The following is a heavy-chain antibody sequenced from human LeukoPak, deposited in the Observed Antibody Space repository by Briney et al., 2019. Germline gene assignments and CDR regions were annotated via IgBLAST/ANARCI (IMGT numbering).Heavy chain of an antibody. D-gene: IGHD2-2*01. J-gene: IGHJ3*02. Sequence: PSETLSLTCAVYGGSFSGYYWSWIRQPPGKGLEWIGEINHSGSTNYNPSLKSRVTISVDRSKNQFSLKLSSVTAADTAVYYCARTCSSTSCSGGYAFDIWGQGTMVTVSS. CDR3: ARTCSSTSCSGGYAFDI. CDR1: GGSFSGYY. V-gene: IGHV4-34*01. CDR2: INHSGST.